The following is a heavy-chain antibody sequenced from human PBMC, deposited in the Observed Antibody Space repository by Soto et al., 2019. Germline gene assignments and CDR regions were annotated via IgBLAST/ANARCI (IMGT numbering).Heavy chain of an antibody. Sequence: QVQLVQSGAEVKKPGASVKVSCKASGYTFTGYYMHWVRQAPGQGLEWMGWINPNSGGTNYAQKFQGWVTMTRDTSISTAYMELSRLRSDDTAVYYCARGGLLWFGELFYGVDFDYWGQGTLVTVSS. J-gene: IGHJ4*02. CDR2: INPNSGGT. D-gene: IGHD3-10*01. CDR1: GYTFTGYY. CDR3: ARGGLLWFGELFYGVDFDY. V-gene: IGHV1-2*04.